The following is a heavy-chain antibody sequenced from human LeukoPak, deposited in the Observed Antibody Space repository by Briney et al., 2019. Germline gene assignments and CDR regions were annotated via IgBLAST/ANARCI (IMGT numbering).Heavy chain of an antibody. Sequence: GGSLRLSCAASGFTFSSYWMHWVRQAPGKGLVWVSRINSDGSSTSYADSVKGRFTISRDNAKNTLYLQMNSLRAEDTAVYYCAKRRRGIAAAGTAFDYWGQGTLVTVSS. D-gene: IGHD6-13*01. V-gene: IGHV3-74*01. CDR2: INSDGSST. J-gene: IGHJ4*02. CDR3: AKRRRGIAAAGTAFDY. CDR1: GFTFSSYW.